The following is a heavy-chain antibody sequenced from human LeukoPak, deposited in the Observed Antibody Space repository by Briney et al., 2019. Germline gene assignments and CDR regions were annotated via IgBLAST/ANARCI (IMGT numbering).Heavy chain of an antibody. Sequence: KPSETLSLTCAVYGGSFSGYYWSWIRQPPGKGPEWIGEINHSGSTNYNPSLKSRVTISVDTSKNQFSLKLSSVTAADTAVYYCGGNVDTAMANWFDPWGQGTLVTVSS. CDR1: GGSFSGYY. J-gene: IGHJ5*02. CDR3: GGNVDTAMANWFDP. CDR2: INHSGST. D-gene: IGHD5-18*01. V-gene: IGHV4-34*01.